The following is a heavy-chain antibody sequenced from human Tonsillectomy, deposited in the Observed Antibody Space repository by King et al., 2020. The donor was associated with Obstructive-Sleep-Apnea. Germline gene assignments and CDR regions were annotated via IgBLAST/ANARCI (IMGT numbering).Heavy chain of an antibody. D-gene: IGHD6-25*01. Sequence: VQLVQSGAEMKKPGASVKVSCKASGYTFTDYYMHWVRQAPGQGLEWMGWINPNRGDPDYAQKFQGRVTMTRDTSISTAYMERSRLRSDDTAVYYCARDVAAELHRRSNYFDYWGQGTLVAVS. CDR3: ARDVAAELHRRSNYFDY. V-gene: IGHV1-2*02. CDR1: GYTFTDYY. J-gene: IGHJ4*02. CDR2: INPNRGDP.